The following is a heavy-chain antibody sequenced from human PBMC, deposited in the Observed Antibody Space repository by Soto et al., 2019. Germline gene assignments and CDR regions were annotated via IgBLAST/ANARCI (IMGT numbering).Heavy chain of an antibody. CDR2: ISGSGGST. D-gene: IGHD3-10*01. J-gene: IGHJ4*02. CDR3: AKDQDGLLWFGEPIPFDY. Sequence: EVQLLESGGGLVQPGGSLRLSCAASGFTFSSYAMSWVRQAPGKGLEWVSAISGSGGSTYYADSVKGRFTISRDNSKNTLYLQMNSLRAEDTAVYYCAKDQDGLLWFGEPIPFDYWGQGTLVTVSS. CDR1: GFTFSSYA. V-gene: IGHV3-23*01.